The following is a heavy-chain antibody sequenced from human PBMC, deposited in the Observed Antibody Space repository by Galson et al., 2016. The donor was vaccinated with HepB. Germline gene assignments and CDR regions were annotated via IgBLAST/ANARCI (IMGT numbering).Heavy chain of an antibody. J-gene: IGHJ4*02. CDR1: GYSFTTYL. Sequence: SVKVSCKASGYSFTTYLTHWVRQAPGQRLEWMGWINAGNGNTMYSEKFQGRVTITTDTSASTAYLDLSDLRSEDTAVYYCARGEEPIAYFYVGRRDLDYWGQATLVTVTS. D-gene: IGHD3-10*02. CDR2: INAGNGNT. V-gene: IGHV1-3*01. CDR3: ARGEEPIAYFYVGRRDLDY.